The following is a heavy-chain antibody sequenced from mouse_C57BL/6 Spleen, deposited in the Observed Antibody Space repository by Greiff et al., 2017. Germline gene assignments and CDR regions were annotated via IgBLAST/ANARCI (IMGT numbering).Heavy chain of an antibody. D-gene: IGHD2-1*01. CDR2: ISSGGSYT. CDR1: GFTFSSYG. CDR3: ARDGNYTLFAY. J-gene: IGHJ3*01. V-gene: IGHV5-6*01. Sequence: EVMLVESGGDLVKPGGSLKLSCAASGFTFSSYGMSWVRQTPDKRLEWVATISSGGSYTYYPDSVKGRFTISRDNAKNTLYLQMSSLKSEDTAMYYCARDGNYTLFAYWGQGTLVTVSA.